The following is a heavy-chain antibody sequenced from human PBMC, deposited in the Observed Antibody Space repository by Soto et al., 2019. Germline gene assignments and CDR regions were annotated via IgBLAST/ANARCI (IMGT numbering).Heavy chain of an antibody. V-gene: IGHV4-59*08. D-gene: IGHD5-18*01. J-gene: IGHJ4*02. CDR2: IYYSGST. CDR1: GVSISDHY. CDR3: ARHLDTTMVASFDY. Sequence: QVQLQESGPGLVKPSETLSLTCTVSGVSISDHYWSWIRQPPGKGLEWIGYIYYSGSTNYNPSLKSRVPISVDTSKNQLSLKLNSMTAADTAVYYCARHLDTTMVASFDYWGQGTLVTVSS.